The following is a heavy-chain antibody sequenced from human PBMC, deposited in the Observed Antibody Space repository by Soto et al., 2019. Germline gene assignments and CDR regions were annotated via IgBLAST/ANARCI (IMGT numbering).Heavy chain of an antibody. J-gene: IGHJ4*02. Sequence: SETLSLTCAVSGGSISSSNWWSWVRQPPGKGLEWIGEIYHSGSTNYNPSLKSRVTISVDKSKNQFSLKLGSVTAADTAVYYCARGVLRWSTSWDFDYWGQGTLVTVSS. D-gene: IGHD4-17*01. CDR1: GGSISSSNW. V-gene: IGHV4-4*02. CDR2: IYHSGST. CDR3: ARGVLRWSTSWDFDY.